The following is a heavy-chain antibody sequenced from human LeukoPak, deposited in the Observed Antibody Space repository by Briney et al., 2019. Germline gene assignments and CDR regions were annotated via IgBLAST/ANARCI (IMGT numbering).Heavy chain of an antibody. V-gene: IGHV4-59*08. J-gene: IGHJ5*02. CDR2: IYYSGST. Sequence: SETLSLTCTVSGGSISSYYWSWIRQPPGKGLEWIGYIYYSGSTNYNPSLKSRVTISVDTSKNQFSLKLSSVTAADTAVYYCARHSEYSSSNWFDPWGQGTLVTVSS. D-gene: IGHD6-6*01. CDR1: GGSISSYY. CDR3: ARHSEYSSSNWFDP.